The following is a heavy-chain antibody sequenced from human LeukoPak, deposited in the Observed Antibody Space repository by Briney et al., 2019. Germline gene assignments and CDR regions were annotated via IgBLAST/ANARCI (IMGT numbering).Heavy chain of an antibody. V-gene: IGHV3-23*01. D-gene: IGHD2-15*01. CDR1: AFTFSSYA. J-gene: IGHJ4*02. CDR2: ISGSGATT. Sequence: PGGSLRLSCAASAFTFSSYAMSWVRQAPGKGLEWVAPISGSGATTYYADSVKGRFTISRDNSKNTLYLRMNCLRAEDTAVYYCAKAHDIVVVLDFWGQGTLVTVSS. CDR3: AKAHDIVVVLDF.